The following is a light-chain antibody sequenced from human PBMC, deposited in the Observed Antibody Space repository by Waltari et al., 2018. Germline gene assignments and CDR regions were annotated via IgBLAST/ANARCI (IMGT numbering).Light chain of an antibody. CDR1: SSNIGSSY. J-gene: IGLJ1*01. CDR2: RNN. Sequence: QSVLTQPPSASGTPGQRVIISCSGSSSNIGSSYVYCYQQPLGTAPQLLIYRNNQRPSGVPDRFSGSKSGTSSSLAISGLRSEDEADYYCATWDDRLSDYVFGTGTKVTAL. V-gene: IGLV1-47*01. CDR3: ATWDDRLSDYV.